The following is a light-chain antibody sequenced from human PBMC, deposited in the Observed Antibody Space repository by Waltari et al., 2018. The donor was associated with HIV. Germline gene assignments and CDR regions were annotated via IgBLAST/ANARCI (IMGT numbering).Light chain of an antibody. CDR2: DVN. J-gene: IGLJ2*01. CDR3: SSYSTTNTFVV. Sequence: QSALTQPASVSGSLGQSVAISCSGSTSDIAGSTPYVAWYQQHAGKPPKLLIYDVNKRPSGVSDRFSGFRSGNMASLTISGLQTDDESIYFCSSYSTTNTFVVFGGGTKVTVL. V-gene: IGLV2-14*03. CDR1: TSDIAGSTPY.